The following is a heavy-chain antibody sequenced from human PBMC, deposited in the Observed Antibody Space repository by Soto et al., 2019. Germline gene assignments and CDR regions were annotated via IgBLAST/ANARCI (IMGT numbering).Heavy chain of an antibody. J-gene: IGHJ5*02. CDR1: GFTFSSYA. CDR3: AKALDSSSWYEFDP. Sequence: GGSLRLSCAASGFTFSSYAMSWVRQAPGKGLEWVSAISGSGGSTYYADSVKGRFTISRDNSKNTLYLQINSLRAEDTAVYYCAKALDSSSWYEFDPWGQGTLVTVSS. D-gene: IGHD6-13*01. V-gene: IGHV3-23*01. CDR2: ISGSGGST.